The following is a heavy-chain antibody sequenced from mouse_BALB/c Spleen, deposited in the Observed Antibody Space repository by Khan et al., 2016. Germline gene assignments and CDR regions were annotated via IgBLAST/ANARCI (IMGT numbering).Heavy chain of an antibody. J-gene: IGHJ1*01. V-gene: IGHV1-37*01. CDR2: INPYNGDT. CDR1: GYSFTGYF. D-gene: IGHD1-3*01. Sequence: VQLQQSGPELVKPGASVKISCKASGYSFTGYFTNWVKQSHGKSLEWIGRINPYNGDTVYNQKFKGKATLTADKSSSTAHMELMSLTSEDSAAXYWGRGDNYLIWCFDVWGAGTTVTASS. CDR3: GRGDNYLIWCFDV.